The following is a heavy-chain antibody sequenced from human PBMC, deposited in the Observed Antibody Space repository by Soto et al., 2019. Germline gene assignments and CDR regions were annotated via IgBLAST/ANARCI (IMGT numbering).Heavy chain of an antibody. V-gene: IGHV4-59*01. CDR2: IYYSGST. J-gene: IGHJ4*02. D-gene: IGHD6-19*01. CDR1: GGSISSYY. CDR3: ARGSVAGPFGY. Sequence: PSETLSLTGTVSGGSISSYYWSWIRQPPGKGLEWIGYIYYSGSTNYNPSLKSRVTISVDTSKNQFSLKLCSVTAADTAVYYCARGSVAGPFGYWGQGTLVTVSS.